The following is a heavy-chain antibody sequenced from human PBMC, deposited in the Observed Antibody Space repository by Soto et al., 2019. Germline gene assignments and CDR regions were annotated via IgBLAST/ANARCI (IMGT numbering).Heavy chain of an antibody. CDR1: GGSITSNGYY. J-gene: IGHJ6*02. CDR2: IDYSGEWLANMYSSATS. Sequence: QVQLQESGPGLVKPSQTLSLTCTVSGGSITSNGYYWSWIRQHPGKGLEWIGHIDYSGEWLANMYSSATSFSNPSIKSRVSISVDTSANPFSLKLNSVTAADTAVYFCARNGYTSGLDVWGQGTTVTVSS. V-gene: IGHV4-31*03. CDR3: ARNGYTSGLDV. D-gene: IGHD3-16*02.